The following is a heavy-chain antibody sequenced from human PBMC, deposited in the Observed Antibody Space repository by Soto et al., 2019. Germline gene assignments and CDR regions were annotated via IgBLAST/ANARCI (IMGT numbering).Heavy chain of an antibody. CDR1: GFTFSSYD. CDR3: VKEPTATVHCEY. Sequence: EVQLLESGGGLVQPGGSLRLSCSVSGFTFSSYDMNWVRQASGKGLEWVSGISSSGGSTHYADSVKGRFTISRDNSNNTLYLQMNSMAADATAGYYCVKEPTATVHCEYWGQGTLVTVAS. J-gene: IGHJ4*02. CDR2: ISSSGGST. V-gene: IGHV3-23*01. D-gene: IGHD4-17*01.